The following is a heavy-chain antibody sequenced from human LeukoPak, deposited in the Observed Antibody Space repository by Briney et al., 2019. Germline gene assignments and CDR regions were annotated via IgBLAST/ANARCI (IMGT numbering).Heavy chain of an antibody. Sequence: ASVKVSCKASGVTFSIYAISWVPQAPGQGREWVGGIIPIVGTANYAQKFQGRVTITTDESTSTAYMELRSLRSEDTAVYYCARATAMVSGIFDYWGQGTLVTVSS. D-gene: IGHD5-18*01. CDR2: IIPIVGTA. V-gene: IGHV1-69*05. CDR3: ARATAMVSGIFDY. CDR1: GVTFSIYA. J-gene: IGHJ4*02.